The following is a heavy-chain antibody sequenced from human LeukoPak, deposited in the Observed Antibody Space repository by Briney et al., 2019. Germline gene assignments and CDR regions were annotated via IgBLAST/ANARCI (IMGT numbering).Heavy chain of an antibody. J-gene: IGHJ4*02. Sequence: SETLSLTCTVSGGSISSYYWSWIRQPPGKRLEWIGYIYYSGSTNYNPSLKSRVTISVDTSKNQFSLKLSSVTAADAAVYYCARQKPVAATTHFDNWGQGILVTVSS. D-gene: IGHD6-19*01. CDR1: GGSISSYY. CDR2: IYYSGST. V-gene: IGHV4-59*08. CDR3: ARQKPVAATTHFDN.